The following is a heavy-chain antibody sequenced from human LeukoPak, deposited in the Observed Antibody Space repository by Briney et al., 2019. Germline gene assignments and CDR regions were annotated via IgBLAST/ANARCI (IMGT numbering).Heavy chain of an antibody. Sequence: GGSLRLSCAASGFTFSSYAMSWVRQAPGKGLEWVSAISGSGGSTYYADSVKGRFTISRDNSKNTLYLQMNSLRAEDTAVYYCAKLGDIVVVVAATVDYWGQGTLVTVSS. CDR3: AKLGDIVVVVAATVDY. CDR1: GFTFSSYA. D-gene: IGHD2-15*01. CDR2: ISGSGGST. J-gene: IGHJ4*02. V-gene: IGHV3-23*01.